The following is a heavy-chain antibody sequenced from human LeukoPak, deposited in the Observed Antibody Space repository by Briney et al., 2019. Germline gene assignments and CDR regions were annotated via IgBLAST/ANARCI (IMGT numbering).Heavy chain of an antibody. CDR3: ARTTTVTTESFDY. D-gene: IGHD4-17*01. CDR2: IYHSGST. J-gene: IGHJ4*02. CDR1: GGSTSSSNW. Sequence: PSETLSLTCAVSGGSTSSSNWWSWVRQPPGKGLEWIGEIYHSGSTNYNPSLQSRGPISVDKSKNQFSLKLSSVTAADTAVYYCARTTTVTTESFDYWGQGTLVTVSS. V-gene: IGHV4-4*02.